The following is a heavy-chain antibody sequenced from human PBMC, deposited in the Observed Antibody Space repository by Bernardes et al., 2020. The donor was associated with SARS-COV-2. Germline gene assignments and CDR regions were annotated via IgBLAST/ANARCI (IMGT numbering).Heavy chain of an antibody. D-gene: IGHD2-8*02. CDR2: ISGSSSYR. CDR3: ARDRGRAPLMYWHFDL. V-gene: IGHV3-21*06. CDR1: AFTFGDHS. J-gene: IGHJ6*02. Sequence: GGSLRLSCEASAFTFGDHSMNWVRQVPGKGLEWVSSISGSSSYRYYADSVRGRFTISRDNAKNSLFLQMNSLRVDDTAVYYCARDRGRAPLMYWHFDLWGQGTTVTVSS.